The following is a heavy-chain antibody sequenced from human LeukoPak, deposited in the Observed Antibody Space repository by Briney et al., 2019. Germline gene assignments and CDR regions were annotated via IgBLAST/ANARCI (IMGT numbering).Heavy chain of an antibody. CDR1: GFTFSSYG. V-gene: IGHV3-7*01. CDR2: IKQDGSEK. Sequence: GGSLRLSCAASGFTFSSYGMHWVRQAPGKGLEWVANIKQDGSEKYYVDSVKGRFTISRDNAKNSLYLQMNSLRAEDTAVYYCARDGRWTPGSFDYWGQGTLVTVSS. D-gene: IGHD4-23*01. CDR3: ARDGRWTPGSFDY. J-gene: IGHJ4*02.